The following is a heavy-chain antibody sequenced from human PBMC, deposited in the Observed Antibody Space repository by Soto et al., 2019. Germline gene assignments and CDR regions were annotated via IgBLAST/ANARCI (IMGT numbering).Heavy chain of an antibody. Sequence: ASVKVSCKSSGYTFTSYAMHWVRQAPGQGLEWMGWISGNNGNTKYPQKFQGRVTMTTDTSTSAAYMELRSLRSDDTAVYYCARDMWSFGSGSYSVDYWGQGTPVTVSS. CDR2: ISGNNGNT. D-gene: IGHD3-10*01. CDR1: GYTFTSYA. V-gene: IGHV1-18*01. CDR3: ARDMWSFGSGSYSVDY. J-gene: IGHJ4*02.